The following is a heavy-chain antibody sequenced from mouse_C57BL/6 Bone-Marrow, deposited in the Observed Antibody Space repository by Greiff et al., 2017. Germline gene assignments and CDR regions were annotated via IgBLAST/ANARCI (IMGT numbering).Heavy chain of an antibody. J-gene: IGHJ4*01. V-gene: IGHV14-1*01. CDR1: GFNIKDYY. CDR2: IDPEDGDT. Sequence: VQLQQSGAGLVRPGASVKLSCTASGFNIKDYYMHWVKQTPEQGLEWIGRIDPEDGDTEYAPKFQGKATMTADTASNTAYLQLSSLTSEDTAVYYCTTLPYYYVMDYWGQGTSGTVSS. CDR3: TTLPYYYVMDY. D-gene: IGHD5-1*01.